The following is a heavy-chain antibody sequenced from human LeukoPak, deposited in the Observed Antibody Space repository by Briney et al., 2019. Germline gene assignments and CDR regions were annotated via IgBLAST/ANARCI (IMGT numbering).Heavy chain of an antibody. CDR3: ARVWRGTAAGPTPLVAFDI. D-gene: IGHD6-13*01. CDR2: INTNTGNP. J-gene: IGHJ3*02. Sequence: ASVKVSCKASGYTFTSYGISWVRRAPGQGLEWMGWINTNTGNPTYAQGFTGRFVFSLDTSVSTAYLQISSLKAEDTAVYYCARVWRGTAAGPTPLVAFDIWGQGTMVTVSS. V-gene: IGHV7-4-1*02. CDR1: GYTFTSYG.